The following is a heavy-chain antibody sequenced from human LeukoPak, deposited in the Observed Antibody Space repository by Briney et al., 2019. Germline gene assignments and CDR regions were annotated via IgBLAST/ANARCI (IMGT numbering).Heavy chain of an antibody. D-gene: IGHD3-3*01. CDR3: ARCDYDFWSGELFTYYYYMDV. CDR1: GGTFSSYA. J-gene: IGHJ6*03. CDR2: IIPIFGTA. Sequence: ASVKVSCKASGGTFSSYAISWVRQAPGQGLEWMGGIIPIFGTANYAQKFQGRVTITTDESTSTAYMELSSLRSEDTAVDYCARCDYDFWSGELFTYYYYMDVWGKGTTVTVSS. V-gene: IGHV1-69*05.